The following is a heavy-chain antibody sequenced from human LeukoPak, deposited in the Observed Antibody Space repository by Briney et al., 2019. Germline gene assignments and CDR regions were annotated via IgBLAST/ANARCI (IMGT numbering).Heavy chain of an antibody. V-gene: IGHV4-61*08. J-gene: IGHJ4*02. Sequence: SETLSLTCTVSGGSISSGGYYWSWIRQPPGTGLEWIGYIYYRGSTNYNPSLKSRVTISVDTSKNQFSLKLNSVTAADTAVYYCAGGGDSGGYYYPMFDYWGQGTLVTVSS. D-gene: IGHD3-22*01. CDR1: GGSISSGGYY. CDR3: AGGGDSGGYYYPMFDY. CDR2: IYYRGST.